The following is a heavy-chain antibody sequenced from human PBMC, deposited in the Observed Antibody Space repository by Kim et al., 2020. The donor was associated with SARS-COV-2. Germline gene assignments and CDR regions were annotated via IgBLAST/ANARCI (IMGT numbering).Heavy chain of an antibody. Sequence: GGSLRLSCAASGFTFSSYAMSWVRQAPGKGLEWVSAISGSGGSTYYADSVKGRFTISRDNSKNTLYLQMNSLRAEDTAVYYCAKDRRVVVPAAIPEDYWGQGTLVTVSS. V-gene: IGHV3-23*01. CDR3: AKDRRVVVPAAIPEDY. CDR2: ISGSGGST. J-gene: IGHJ4*02. CDR1: GFTFSSYA. D-gene: IGHD2-2*01.